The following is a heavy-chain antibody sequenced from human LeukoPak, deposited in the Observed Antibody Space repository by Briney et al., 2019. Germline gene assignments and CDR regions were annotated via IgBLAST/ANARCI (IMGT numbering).Heavy chain of an antibody. CDR1: GGSISSGDYY. Sequence: SETLSLTCTVSGGSISSGDYYWSWIRQPPGKGLEWIGEINHSGSTNYNPSLKSRVTISVDTPKNQFSLKLSSVTAADTAVYYCARERIAARLLYYYYYGMDVWGQGTTVTVSS. J-gene: IGHJ6*02. D-gene: IGHD6-6*01. CDR2: INHSGST. CDR3: ARERIAARLLYYYYYGMDV. V-gene: IGHV4-39*07.